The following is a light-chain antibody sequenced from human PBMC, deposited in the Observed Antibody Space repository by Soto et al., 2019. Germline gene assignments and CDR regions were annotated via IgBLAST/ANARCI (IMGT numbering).Light chain of an antibody. CDR3: TSYNAKNTLV. Sequence: QSALAQPASVSGSPGQSITISCSGPTSDIHDFNSISWYRHHPGKAPRLIVYDVNKRPSGISPRFSGSKSGLTASLTISGLQPDQEADYFCTSYNAKNTLVFGTGTKVTV. CDR1: TSDIHDFNS. J-gene: IGLJ1*01. CDR2: DVN. V-gene: IGLV2-14*01.